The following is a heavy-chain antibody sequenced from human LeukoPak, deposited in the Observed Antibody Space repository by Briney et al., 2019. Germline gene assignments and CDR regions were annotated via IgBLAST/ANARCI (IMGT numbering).Heavy chain of an antibody. J-gene: IGHJ6*02. CDR3: ARFSDGDRYCSSTSCLDHYYYYGMDV. CDR1: GGTFSSYA. V-gene: IGHV1-69*04. Sequence: GASVKVSCKASGGTFSSYAISWVRQAPGQGLEWMGRIIPILGIANYAQKFQGRVTITADKSTSTAYMVLSSLRSEDTAVYYCARFSDGDRYCSSTSCLDHYYYYGMDVWGQGTTVTVSS. D-gene: IGHD2-2*01. CDR2: IIPILGIA.